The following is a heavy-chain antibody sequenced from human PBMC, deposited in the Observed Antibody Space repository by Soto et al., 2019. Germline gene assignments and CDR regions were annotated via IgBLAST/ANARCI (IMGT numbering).Heavy chain of an antibody. CDR2: ISGSGGST. Sequence: GGSLRLSCAASGFTFSSYSMSWVRQAPGKGLEWVSAISGSGGSTYYADSVKGRFTISRDKSKNTLYLQMNSLRAEDTAVYYCAKDLTSYDILTGYYPNLFDPWGKGTLVTVSS. CDR3: AKDLTSYDILTGYYPNLFDP. D-gene: IGHD3-9*01. V-gene: IGHV3-23*01. CDR1: GFTFSSYS. J-gene: IGHJ5*02.